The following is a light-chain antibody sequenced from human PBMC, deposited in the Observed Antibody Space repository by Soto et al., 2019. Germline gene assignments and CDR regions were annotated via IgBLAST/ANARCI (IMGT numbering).Light chain of an antibody. CDR2: GAS. J-gene: IGKJ1*01. CDR3: QQYGSSPTWT. CDR1: PSVSSSY. V-gene: IGKV3-20*01. Sequence: EIVLTQSPGTLSLSPGERVTLSCRASPSVSSSYLAWYQQKPGQAPRLLIYGASSRATGIPDRFSGSGSGTDFTLTISRLEPEDFAVYYCQQYGSSPTWTFGQGTKV.